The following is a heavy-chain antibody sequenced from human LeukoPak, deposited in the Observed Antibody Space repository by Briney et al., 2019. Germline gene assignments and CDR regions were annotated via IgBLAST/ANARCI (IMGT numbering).Heavy chain of an antibody. CDR3: ATLYYYDSSGYYPRSLRDY. CDR2: INWNGGST. V-gene: IGHV3-20*04. Sequence: GGSLRLSCAASGFTFDDYGMSWVRQAPGKGLEWVSGINWNGGSTGYADSVKGRFTISRDNAKNSLYLQMNSLKAEDTALYYCATLYYYDSSGYYPRSLRDYWGQGTLVTVPS. CDR1: GFTFDDYG. J-gene: IGHJ4*02. D-gene: IGHD3-22*01.